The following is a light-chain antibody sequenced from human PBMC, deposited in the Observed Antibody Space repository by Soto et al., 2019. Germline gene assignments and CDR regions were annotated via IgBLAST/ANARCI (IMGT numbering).Light chain of an antibody. Sequence: DIQMTQSPSSLSASVGDRVTITCRASQSIRRFLNWYQQKPGKAPKLLIYGASSLQSGVPSRFSGSASGTDFTLTISSLQPEDFATYYCHQSYSTRVFGQGTKLEIK. J-gene: IGKJ2*01. CDR1: QSIRRF. V-gene: IGKV1-39*01. CDR3: HQSYSTRV. CDR2: GAS.